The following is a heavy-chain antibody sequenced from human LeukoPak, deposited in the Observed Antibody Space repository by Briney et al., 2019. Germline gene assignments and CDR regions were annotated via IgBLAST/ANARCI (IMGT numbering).Heavy chain of an antibody. D-gene: IGHD1-26*01. J-gene: IGHJ4*02. CDR2: IYYTGST. CDR3: ARGGGTTVDY. CDR1: GDSISSYY. Sequence: SETLSLTCTVSGDSISSYYWSWIRQPPGKGLEWIGYIYYTGSTYYNPSLKSRVTISLDTSKNQFSLKLTSVTAADTAVYYCARGGGTTVDYWGQGTLVTVSS. V-gene: IGHV4-59*01.